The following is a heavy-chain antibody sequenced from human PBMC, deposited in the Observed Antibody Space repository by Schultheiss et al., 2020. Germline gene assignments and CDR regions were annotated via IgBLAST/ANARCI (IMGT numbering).Heavy chain of an antibody. CDR2: ISGSGGST. D-gene: IGHD3-22*01. CDR1: GFTFSSYA. V-gene: IGHV3-23*01. J-gene: IGHJ6*02. CDR3: ATPASIYDSSGYYYYYYYGMDV. Sequence: GGSLRLSCAASGFTFSSYAMSWVRQAPGKGLEWVSAISGSGGSTYYADSVKGRFTISRDNSKNTLYLQMNSLRAEDTAVYYCATPASIYDSSGYYYYYYYGMDVWGQGTTVTVSS.